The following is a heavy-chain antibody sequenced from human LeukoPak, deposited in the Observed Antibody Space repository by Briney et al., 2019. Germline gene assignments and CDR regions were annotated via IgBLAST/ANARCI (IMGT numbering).Heavy chain of an antibody. CDR3: ARGMYYYDSSGYYYVNAFDI. CDR2: IYYSGST. D-gene: IGHD3-22*01. Sequence: PSETLSLTCTVTGGSISSSSYYWGWIRQPPGKGLEWIGSIYYSGSTYYNPSLKSRVTISVDTSKNQFSLKLSSVTAADTAVYYCARGMYYYDSSGYYYVNAFDIWGQGTMVTVSS. J-gene: IGHJ3*02. CDR1: GGSISSSSYY. V-gene: IGHV4-39*01.